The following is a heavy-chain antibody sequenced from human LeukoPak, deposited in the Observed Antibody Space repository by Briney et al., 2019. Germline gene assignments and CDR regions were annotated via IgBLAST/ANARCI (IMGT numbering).Heavy chain of an antibody. Sequence: ASVKVSCKASGYTFTSYYMHWVRQAPGQGLEWMGIINPSGGSTNYAQKFQGRVTMTRDTSTSTVYMELSSLRSEDTAVYYCVRDFGGIVVVPAAMHFDYWGQGTLVTVSS. V-gene: IGHV1-46*01. D-gene: IGHD2-2*01. CDR3: VRDFGGIVVVPAAMHFDY. CDR2: INPSGGST. J-gene: IGHJ4*02. CDR1: GYTFTSYY.